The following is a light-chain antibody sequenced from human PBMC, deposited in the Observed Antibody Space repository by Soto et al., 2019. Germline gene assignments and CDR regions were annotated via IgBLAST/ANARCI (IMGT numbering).Light chain of an antibody. Sequence: DIQMTQSPSSLSASVGDRVTITCRASQSISSYLNWYQQKPGKAPKLLIYAASSLQSGVPSRFSGSGSGTDFTLTISSLQPEDFPTYYCQQSYSTPRTFGQGTKVEIK. CDR3: QQSYSTPRT. V-gene: IGKV1-39*01. J-gene: IGKJ1*01. CDR1: QSISSY. CDR2: AAS.